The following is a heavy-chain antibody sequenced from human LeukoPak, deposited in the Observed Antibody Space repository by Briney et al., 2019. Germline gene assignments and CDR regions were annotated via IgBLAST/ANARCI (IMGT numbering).Heavy chain of an antibody. CDR2: IIPILGIA. V-gene: IGHV1-69*04. CDR3: ATSIAARRGKNWFDP. J-gene: IGHJ5*02. D-gene: IGHD6-6*01. Sequence: ASVKVSCKASGGTFSSYAISWVRQAPGRGLEWMGRIIPILGIANYAQKFQGRVTITADKSTSTAYMELSSLRSEDTAVYYCATSIAARRGKNWFDPWGQGTLVTVSS. CDR1: GGTFSSYA.